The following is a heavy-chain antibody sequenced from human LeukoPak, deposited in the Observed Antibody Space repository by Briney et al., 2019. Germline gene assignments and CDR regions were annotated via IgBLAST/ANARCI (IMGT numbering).Heavy chain of an antibody. CDR2: INPNSGGT. CDR1: GYTFTGYY. V-gene: IGHV1-2*02. CDR3: ASGYYDSSGYYYGWGSYYYYMDV. D-gene: IGHD3-22*01. J-gene: IGHJ6*03. Sequence: SVKVSCKASGYTFTGYYMHWVRQAPGQGLEWMGWINPNSGGTNYAQKFQGRVTMTRDTSISTAYMELSRLRSDDTAVYYCASGYYDSSGYYYGWGSYYYYMDVWGKGTTVTVSS.